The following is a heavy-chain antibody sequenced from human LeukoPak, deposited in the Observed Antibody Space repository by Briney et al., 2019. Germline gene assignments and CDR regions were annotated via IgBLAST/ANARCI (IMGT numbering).Heavy chain of an antibody. Sequence: GGSLRLSCVGFGYTFDDHGMSWVRQAPGKGLEWVAGINWNGGSTGYADSVKGRFTISRDNAKNTLYLEMNSLRAEDTAVYYCARGASARQDSWGQGTLVTVSS. CDR2: INWNGGST. CDR3: ARGASARQDS. CDR1: GYTFDDHG. V-gene: IGHV3-20*04. D-gene: IGHD2-2*01. J-gene: IGHJ4*02.